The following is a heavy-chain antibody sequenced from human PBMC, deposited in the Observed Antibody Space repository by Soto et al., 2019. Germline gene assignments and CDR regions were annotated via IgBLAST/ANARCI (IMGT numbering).Heavy chain of an antibody. J-gene: IGHJ6*02. V-gene: IGHV4-34*01. Sequence: SETLSLTCAVYGGSFSGYYWSWIRQPPGKGLEWIGEINHSGSTNYNPSLKSRVTISVDTSKNQFSLKLSSVTAADTAVYYCARDQVDYYGSGPHYYYGMDVWGQGTTVTVSS. CDR3: ARDQVDYYGSGPHYYYGMDV. CDR1: GGSFSGYY. CDR2: INHSGST. D-gene: IGHD3-10*01.